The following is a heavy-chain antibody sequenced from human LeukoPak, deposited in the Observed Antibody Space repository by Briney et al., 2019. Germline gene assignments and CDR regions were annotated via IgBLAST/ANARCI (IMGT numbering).Heavy chain of an antibody. CDR2: IYYSGST. CDR3: ARDWNYYDTSGYHRPFDY. CDR1: GGSISGTSYY. J-gene: IGHJ4*02. Sequence: PSETLSLTCTVSGGSISGTSYYWGWIRQPTGKGLEWIGNIYYSGSTYYNASLQSRVTISVDTSKNQFSLKLNSVTAADTAVYYCARDWNYYDTSGYHRPFDYWGQGTRVTVSS. D-gene: IGHD3-22*01. V-gene: IGHV4-39*07.